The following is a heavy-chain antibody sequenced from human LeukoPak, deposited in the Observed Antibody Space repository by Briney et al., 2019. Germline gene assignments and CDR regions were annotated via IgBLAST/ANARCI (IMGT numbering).Heavy chain of an antibody. Sequence: SGTLSLTRAVSGGSISSSNWWSWVRQPPGEGLEWIGEIYYSGSTYYNPSLKSRVTISVDQSKNQFSLRLSSVTAADTAVYYCARVQWLSGVDYYYYYGMDVWGQGTTVTVSS. D-gene: IGHD6-19*01. CDR2: IYYSGST. CDR3: ARVQWLSGVDYYYYYGMDV. CDR1: GGSISSSNW. V-gene: IGHV4-4*02. J-gene: IGHJ6*02.